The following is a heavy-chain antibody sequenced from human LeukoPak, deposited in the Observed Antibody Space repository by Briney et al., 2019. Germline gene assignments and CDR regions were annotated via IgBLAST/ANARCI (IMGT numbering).Heavy chain of an antibody. V-gene: IGHV4-39*07. Sequence: PGGSLRLSCAASGFTFSSYAMSWVRQAPGKGLEWIGSIYYSGTTHYNPSLKSRVTISVDTSKNQFSLNLSSVTAADTAVYYCARGSYPPLRAYRGFGGVIVHDYWGQGTLVTVSS. CDR2: IYYSGTT. CDR1: GFTFSSYA. D-gene: IGHD3-16*02. J-gene: IGHJ4*02. CDR3: ARGSYPPLRAYRGFGGVIVHDY.